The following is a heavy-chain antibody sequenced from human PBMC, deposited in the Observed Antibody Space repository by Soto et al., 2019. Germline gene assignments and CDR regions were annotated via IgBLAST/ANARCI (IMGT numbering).Heavy chain of an antibody. CDR1: SASIGRSDYT. D-gene: IGHD5-18*01. V-gene: IGHV4-31*03. Sequence: ASETLSLTCTVSSASIGRSDYTWGWIRQHPGKGLDWIGCISYGGSTSYNPSLKSRVTISVDTSKNQFSLKLTSVTAADTAVYYCSRGILVWGQGALVTVSS. CDR2: ISYGGST. J-gene: IGHJ4*02. CDR3: SRGILV.